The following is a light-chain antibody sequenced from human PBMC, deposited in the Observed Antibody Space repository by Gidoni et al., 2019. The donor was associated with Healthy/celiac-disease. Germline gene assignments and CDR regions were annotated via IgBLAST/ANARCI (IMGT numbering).Light chain of an antibody. Sequence: EIVLPQSPGTLSLSPGERATLPCRARQSVSSSYLAWYQQKPGQAPRLLIYGASGRATGIPDRFSGSGSGTDFTLTISRLDPEDFAVYYCQQYGSSPVYTFGQGTKLEIK. V-gene: IGKV3-20*01. CDR1: QSVSSSY. J-gene: IGKJ2*01. CDR2: GAS. CDR3: QQYGSSPVYT.